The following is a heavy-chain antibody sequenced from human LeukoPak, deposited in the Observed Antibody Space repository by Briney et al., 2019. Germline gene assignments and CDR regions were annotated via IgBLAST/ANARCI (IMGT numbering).Heavy chain of an antibody. CDR2: IIPILAAA. V-gene: IGHV1-69*16. J-gene: IGHJ5*02. Sequence: SVKVSCKASGGTFMRHSISWVRQAPGQGLEWMGGIIPILAAADYPQKYQGRVAITTDESTSTVFMELSSITSEDSAVYYCARDRGATRYCSSTSCYKPYVGITGTQSWFDPWGQGTLVTVSS. D-gene: IGHD2-2*02. CDR3: ARDRGATRYCSSTSCYKPYVGITGTQSWFDP. CDR1: GGTFMRHS.